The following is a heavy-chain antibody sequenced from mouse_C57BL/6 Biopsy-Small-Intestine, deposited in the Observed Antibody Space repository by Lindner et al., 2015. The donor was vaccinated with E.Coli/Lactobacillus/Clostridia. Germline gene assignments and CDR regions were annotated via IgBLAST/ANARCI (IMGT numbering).Heavy chain of an antibody. CDR1: GYSSTDYF. J-gene: IGHJ2*01. V-gene: IGHV1-20*01. CDR3: ARGGDFDY. CDR2: INPYSGDT. D-gene: IGHD1-1*02. Sequence: VQLQESGPELVKPGDSVKISCKASGYSSTDYFVNWVMQSHGKSLEWIGRINPYSGDTFYNQNFKGKATLTVDKSSTTAHMELRSLTSEDSAVYYCARGGDFDYWGQGTTLTVSS.